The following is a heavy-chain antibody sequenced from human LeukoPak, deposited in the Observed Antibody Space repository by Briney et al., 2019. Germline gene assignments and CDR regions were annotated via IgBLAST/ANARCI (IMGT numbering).Heavy chain of an antibody. Sequence: TSETLSLTCTVSGGSVSSGSYYWSWIRQPPGKGLKWIGYIYYSGSTNYNPSLKSRVTISVDTSKNQFSLKLSSVTAADTAVYYCARVSPLGGDPEHHDYWGQGTLVTVSS. V-gene: IGHV4-61*01. J-gene: IGHJ4*02. CDR1: GGSVSSGSYY. CDR2: IYYSGST. D-gene: IGHD4-17*01. CDR3: ARVSPLGGDPEHHDY.